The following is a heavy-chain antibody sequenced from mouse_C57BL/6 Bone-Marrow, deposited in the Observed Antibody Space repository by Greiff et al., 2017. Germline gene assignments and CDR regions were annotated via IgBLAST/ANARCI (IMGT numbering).Heavy chain of an antibody. D-gene: IGHD2-5*01. Sequence: QVQLQQPGAELVKPGASVKMSCKASGYTFTSYWITWVKQRPGQGLEWIGDIYPGSGGTNYTQKFKSKATLTVDTSSSTAYMPLISLTSEASAVYYCAGERGAYYSNYGGFAYWGQGTLVTVSA. J-gene: IGHJ3*01. CDR2: IYPGSGGT. V-gene: IGHV1-55*01. CDR1: GYTFTSYW. CDR3: AGERGAYYSNYGGFAY.